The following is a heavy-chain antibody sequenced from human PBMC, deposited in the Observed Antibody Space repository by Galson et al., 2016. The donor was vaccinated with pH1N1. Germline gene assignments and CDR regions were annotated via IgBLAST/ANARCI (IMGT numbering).Heavy chain of an antibody. V-gene: IGHV1-69*06. D-gene: IGHD3-22*01. CDR3: ARVSPRDKTMIPP. CDR2: IIPMFGTS. CDR1: GDSLSHYA. J-gene: IGHJ5*02. Sequence: SVKVSCKASGDSLSHYAVSWVRQAPGQGLEWMGLIIPMFGTSNYARNFQGRVSMTADKSTSTVYMEVRSMTSDDTAVYYCARVSPRDKTMIPPCGQGTLVTVSS.